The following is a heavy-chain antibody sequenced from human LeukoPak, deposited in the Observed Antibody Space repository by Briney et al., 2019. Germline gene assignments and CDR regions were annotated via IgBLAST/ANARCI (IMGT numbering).Heavy chain of an antibody. D-gene: IGHD5-18*01. Sequence: PSQTLSLTCTVSGDSISSGSYYWSWIQQPPGKGLEWIGYIYYSGSTNYNPSLKSRVTISVDTSKNQFSLKLSSVTAADTAVYYCARLDTAMGEAFDIRGQGTMVTVSS. CDR1: GDSISSGSYY. J-gene: IGHJ3*02. CDR3: ARLDTAMGEAFDI. CDR2: IYYSGST. V-gene: IGHV4-61*01.